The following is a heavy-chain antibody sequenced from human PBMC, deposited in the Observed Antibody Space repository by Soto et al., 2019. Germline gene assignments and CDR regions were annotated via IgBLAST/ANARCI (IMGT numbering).Heavy chain of an antibody. J-gene: IGHJ4*02. D-gene: IGHD3-22*01. CDR1: GFTFSSYG. V-gene: IGHV3-33*01. CDR3: AREGYYDSSGYGELGY. Sequence: QVQLVESGGGVVQPGRSLRLSCAASGFTFSSYGMHWVRQAPGKGLEWVAVIWYDGSNQYYADSVKGRFTISRDNSKNTVYLQMNSLRGEDTAVYYCAREGYYDSSGYGELGYWGQGTLVTVSS. CDR2: IWYDGSNQ.